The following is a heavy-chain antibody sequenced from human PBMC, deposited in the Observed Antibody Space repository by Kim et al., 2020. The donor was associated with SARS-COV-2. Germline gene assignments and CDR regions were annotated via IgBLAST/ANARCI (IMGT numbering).Heavy chain of an antibody. D-gene: IGHD2-2*01. J-gene: IGHJ4*02. V-gene: IGHV3-23*01. CDR3: AKDPIVVVPAAIPYFDY. Sequence: VKGRFTISSDNSKNTLYLQMNSLRAEDTAVYYCAKDPIVVVPAAIPYFDYWGQGTLVTVSS.